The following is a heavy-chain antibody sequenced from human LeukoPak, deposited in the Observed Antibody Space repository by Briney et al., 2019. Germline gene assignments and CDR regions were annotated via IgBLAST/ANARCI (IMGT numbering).Heavy chain of an antibody. D-gene: IGHD1-26*01. Sequence: GGSLRLSCTASGFTFGDYAMSWVRQAPGKGLEWVGFIRSKAYGGTTEYAAPVKGRFTISRDDSKSIAYLQMNSLKTEDTAVYYCTRVSGSYSYYYYYGMDVWGQGTTVTVSS. CDR3: TRVSGSYSYYYYYGMDV. V-gene: IGHV3-49*04. CDR1: GFTFGDYA. CDR2: IRSKAYGGTT. J-gene: IGHJ6*02.